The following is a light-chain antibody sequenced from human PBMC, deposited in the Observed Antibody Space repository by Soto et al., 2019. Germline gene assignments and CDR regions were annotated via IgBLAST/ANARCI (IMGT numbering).Light chain of an antibody. CDR1: KSVTKS. Sequence: EIVLTQSPDTLSLSPGERATLSCRASKSVTKSLVWYQQKPGQPPRLLIYNGSDRATGIPVRFSGSGSGTDFTLTISSLQPEDFATYYCQQANSFPITFGQGTRLEIK. V-gene: IGKV3-11*01. CDR3: QQANSFPIT. J-gene: IGKJ5*01. CDR2: NGS.